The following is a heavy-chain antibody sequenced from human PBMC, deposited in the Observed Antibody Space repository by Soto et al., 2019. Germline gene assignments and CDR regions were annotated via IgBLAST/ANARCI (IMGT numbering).Heavy chain of an antibody. D-gene: IGHD3-3*01. CDR3: ARTSIFGGGYYFDY. V-gene: IGHV4-34*01. CDR1: CGAISGYY. CDR2: INHSGNI. Sequence: SETLSLTCTGYCGAISGYYWRLIRQPPGNGLECIGEINHSGNINYNPSLKSRVTISVDTSKNQFSLNLSSVTAADTAVYYCARTSIFGGGYYFDYWGQGTLVTVSS. J-gene: IGHJ4*02.